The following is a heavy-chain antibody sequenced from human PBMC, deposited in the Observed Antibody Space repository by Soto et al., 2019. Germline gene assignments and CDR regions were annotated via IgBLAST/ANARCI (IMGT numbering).Heavy chain of an antibody. CDR2: FYHSGNS. Sequence: WETLSLTCSVSGGSIRSYYWSWIRQSPEKGLEWIGYFYHSGNSNYNPSLKSRVTISVDTSKNQLSLSLRSVTAADTAVYFCARISSLDPYGYVNGGLDVWGQGTTVTVSS. CDR1: GGSIRSYY. D-gene: IGHD5-18*01. CDR3: ARISSLDPYGYVNGGLDV. V-gene: IGHV4-59*01. J-gene: IGHJ6*02.